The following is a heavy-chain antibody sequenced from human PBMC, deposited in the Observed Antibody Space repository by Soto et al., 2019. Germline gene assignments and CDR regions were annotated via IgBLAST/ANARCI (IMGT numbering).Heavy chain of an antibody. CDR3: ARVQMLYGISKIAGWFDS. V-gene: IGHV3-23*01. J-gene: IGHJ5*01. CDR2: IGGSGITT. CDR1: GITFSNYG. Sequence: XGSLRLSCTASGITFSNYGMTWVRQAPGKGLEWVSTIGGSGITTYYADSVKGRFTISRDNYGNTLNLQMNSLSADDTAVYHCARVQMLYGISKIAGWFDSWGQGTLVTVSS. D-gene: IGHD2-2*02.